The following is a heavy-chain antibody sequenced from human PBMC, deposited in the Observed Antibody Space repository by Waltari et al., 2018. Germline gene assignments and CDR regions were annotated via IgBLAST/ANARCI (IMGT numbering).Heavy chain of an antibody. Sequence: QVQLQQWGAGLLKPSETLSLTCGESGASFGGFYWSGIRQAPGKGLEWIGDITHTGDTTINPSRQSRSTISVATSKSQFSLELTSVTPADTAVYYCGRAPATSWFGYSVYWGQGTVVTVSS. D-gene: IGHD2-2*01. CDR2: ITHTGDT. CDR1: GASFGGFY. CDR3: GRAPATSWFGYSVY. V-gene: IGHV4-34*04. J-gene: IGHJ4*02.